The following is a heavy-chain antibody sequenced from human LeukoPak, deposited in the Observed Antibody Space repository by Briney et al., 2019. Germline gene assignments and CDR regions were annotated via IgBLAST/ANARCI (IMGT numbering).Heavy chain of an antibody. CDR1: GLTFSSYG. CDR2: IWNDGSNK. J-gene: IGHJ4*02. V-gene: IGHV3-33*01. Sequence: GGSLRLSCAASGLTFSSYGMHWVRQAPGKGLEWVAVIWNDGSNKYYADSVKGRFTVSRDNSKNTLYLQMNSLSAEDTAVYYCASQNLIAVAGYYFDYWGQGTLVTVSS. D-gene: IGHD6-19*01. CDR3: ASQNLIAVAGYYFDY.